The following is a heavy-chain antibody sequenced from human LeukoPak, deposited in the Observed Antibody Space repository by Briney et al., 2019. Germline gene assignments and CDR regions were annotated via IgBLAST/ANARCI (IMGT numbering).Heavy chain of an antibody. V-gene: IGHV1-24*01. CDR3: ATGKRCSSTSCYDDY. CDR1: GYTLTELS. Sequence: ASVKVSCKVSGYTLTELSMHWVRQAPGKGLEWMGGFDPEDGETIYAQKFQGRVTMTEDTSTDTAYMELSSLRSEDTAVYYCATGKRCSSTSCYDDYWGQGTLVTVSS. J-gene: IGHJ4*02. CDR2: FDPEDGET. D-gene: IGHD2-2*01.